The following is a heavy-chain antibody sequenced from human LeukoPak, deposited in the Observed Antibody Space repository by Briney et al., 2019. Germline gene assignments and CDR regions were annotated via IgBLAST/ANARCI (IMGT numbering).Heavy chain of an antibody. J-gene: IGHJ4*02. Sequence: PGGSLRLSCAASGFTFSSYSMNWVRQAPGKGLEWVSSISSSSSYIYYADSVKGRFTISRDNAKNSLYLQMSSLRAEDTAVYYCARSGAAAGTWFSDYWGQGTLVTVSS. CDR2: ISSSSSYI. CDR1: GFTFSSYS. CDR3: ARSGAAAGTWFSDY. D-gene: IGHD6-13*01. V-gene: IGHV3-21*01.